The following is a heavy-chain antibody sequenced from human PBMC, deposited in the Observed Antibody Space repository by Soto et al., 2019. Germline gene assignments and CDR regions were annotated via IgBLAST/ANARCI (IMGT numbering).Heavy chain of an antibody. Sequence: QVQLVQSGAEVKKPGSSVKVSCKASGGTFSSYAISWVRQAPGQGLEWMGGIIPICGTANYAQKFQGRVTSNADESTGKAYMELSSRRSEDTAVDYCARDRYGQTTGLFSYWGQGTLVTVSS. CDR2: IIPICGTA. J-gene: IGHJ4*02. V-gene: IGHV1-69*12. D-gene: IGHD4-17*01. CDR3: ARDRYGQTTGLFSY. CDR1: GGTFSSYA.